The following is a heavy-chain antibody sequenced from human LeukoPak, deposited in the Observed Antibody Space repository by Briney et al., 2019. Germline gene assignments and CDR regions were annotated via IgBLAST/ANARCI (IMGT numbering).Heavy chain of an antibody. CDR3: AKRRYCSSISCHDFDY. CDR2: ISAGGDSP. Sequence: GGSLRLSCAASGFTFSSYAMSWVRQAPGQGLEWVSAISAGGDSPYYADSVEGRFSISSDNSKNTLYLQMNSLRAGDTAVYYCAKRRYCSSISCHDFDYWGQGTLVTVSS. J-gene: IGHJ4*02. D-gene: IGHD2-2*01. V-gene: IGHV3-23*01. CDR1: GFTFSSYA.